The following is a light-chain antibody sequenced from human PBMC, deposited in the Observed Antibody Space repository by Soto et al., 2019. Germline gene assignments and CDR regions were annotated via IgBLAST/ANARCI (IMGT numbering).Light chain of an antibody. V-gene: IGKV3-20*01. CDR2: GAS. CDR1: QSIAPNY. CDR3: QQHDDSFTWT. Sequence: EIVLTQSPGTLSLSPGEKAILSCRASQSIAPNYLAWYQQKPGQAPRLLIYGASSRATGIPDRFSGSGSGTDFTLNISRLEPEDFAVYFCQQHDDSFTWTFGQGTKVEIK. J-gene: IGKJ1*01.